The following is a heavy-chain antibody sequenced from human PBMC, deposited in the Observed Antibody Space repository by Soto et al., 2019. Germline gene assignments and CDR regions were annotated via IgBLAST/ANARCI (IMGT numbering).Heavy chain of an antibody. CDR3: ARDRCSSTSCYVGHDAFDI. D-gene: IGHD2-2*01. J-gene: IGHJ3*02. V-gene: IGHV4-31*03. Sequence: QVQLQESGPGLVKPSQTPSLTCTVSGGSISSGGYYWSWIRQHPGKGLEWIGYIYYSGSTYYNPSLKSRVTISVDTSKNQFSLKLSSVTAADTAVYYCARDRCSSTSCYVGHDAFDIWGQGTMVTVSS. CDR1: GGSISSGGYY. CDR2: IYYSGST.